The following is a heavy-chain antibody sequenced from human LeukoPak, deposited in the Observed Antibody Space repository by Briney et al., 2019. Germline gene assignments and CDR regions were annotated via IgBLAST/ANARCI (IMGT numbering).Heavy chain of an antibody. J-gene: IGHJ4*02. CDR2: TNPNSGGT. CDR1: GYTFTGYY. Sequence: ASVKVSCKASGYTFTGYYMHWVRQAPGQGLEWMGRTNPNSGGTNYAQKFQGRVTMTRDTSISTAYMELSRLRSDDTAVYYCARDPYYDFWSGYYNRLYFDYWGQGTLVTVSS. CDR3: ARDPYYDFWSGYYNRLYFDY. V-gene: IGHV1-2*06. D-gene: IGHD3-3*01.